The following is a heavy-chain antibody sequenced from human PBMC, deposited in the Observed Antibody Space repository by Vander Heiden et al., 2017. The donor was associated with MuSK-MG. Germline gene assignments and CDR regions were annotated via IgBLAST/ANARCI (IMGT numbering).Heavy chain of an antibody. D-gene: IGHD6-19*01. Sequence: EVQLVESGGGLVKPGGSLRLSCAASGFPFSSYSMNWVRQAPGKGLEWVSSISSSSSYIYYADSVKGRFTISRDNAKNSLYLQMNSLRAEDTAVYYCARSLAVAGTYYYMDVWGKGTTVTVSS. CDR1: GFPFSSYS. CDR3: ARSLAVAGTYYYMDV. V-gene: IGHV3-21*01. J-gene: IGHJ6*03. CDR2: ISSSSSYI.